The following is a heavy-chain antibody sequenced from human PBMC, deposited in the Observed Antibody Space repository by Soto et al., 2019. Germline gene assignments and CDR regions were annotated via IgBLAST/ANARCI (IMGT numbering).Heavy chain of an antibody. V-gene: IGHV3-9*01. CDR1: GFTFDDYA. CDR2: ISWNSGGI. J-gene: IGHJ5*02. CDR3: AKDSQSSGRNWFDP. Sequence: EVQLVESGGGLVQPGRSLRVSCAASGFTFDDYAMHWVRQAPGKGLEWVSGISWNSGGIGYADSVKGRFTISRDNAXNSLYLQMNSLRPEDTALYYCAKDSQSSGRNWFDPWGQGTLVTVSS. D-gene: IGHD2-15*01.